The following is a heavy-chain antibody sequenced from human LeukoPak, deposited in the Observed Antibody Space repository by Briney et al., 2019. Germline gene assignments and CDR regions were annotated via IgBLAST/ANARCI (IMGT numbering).Heavy chain of an antibody. J-gene: IGHJ4*02. CDR3: AREYSSGWY. V-gene: IGHV3-7*01. Sequence: GGSLRLSCAASGFTFSSYWTSRVRQAPGKGLEWVANIKQDGSEKYYVDSVKGRFTISRDNAKNSLYLQMNSLRAEDTAVYYCAREYSSGWYWGQGTLVTVSS. CDR1: GFTFSSYW. D-gene: IGHD6-19*01. CDR2: IKQDGSEK.